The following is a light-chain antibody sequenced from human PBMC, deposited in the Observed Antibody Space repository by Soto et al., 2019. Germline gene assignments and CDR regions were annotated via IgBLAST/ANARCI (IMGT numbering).Light chain of an antibody. CDR1: SSNIGSNY. V-gene: IGLV1-47*02. CDR3: AAWDDSLSGYV. CDR2: SNN. Sequence: QSALTQPPSASGTPGQRVTISCSGSSSNIGSNYVYWYQQLPGTAPKLLIYSNNQRPSGVPDRFSGSKSGTSASLAISGLRSEDEADYYSAAWDDSLSGYVCGTGTKSTVL. J-gene: IGLJ1*01.